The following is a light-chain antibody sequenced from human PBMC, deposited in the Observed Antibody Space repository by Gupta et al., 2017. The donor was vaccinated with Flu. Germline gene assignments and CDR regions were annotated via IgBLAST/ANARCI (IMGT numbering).Light chain of an antibody. CDR2: EVS. Sequence: QSALTQPASVSGSPGQSITISCTGTSSDVGGYNYVSWYQQHPGNAPTLMIYEVSNRRPGVSIRFSASESANTASLTIAGFQDEADDYYYCSAYTSSSRVFGGGTKLTVL. V-gene: IGLV2-14*01. J-gene: IGLJ2*01. CDR1: SSDVGGYNY. CDR3: SAYTSSSRV.